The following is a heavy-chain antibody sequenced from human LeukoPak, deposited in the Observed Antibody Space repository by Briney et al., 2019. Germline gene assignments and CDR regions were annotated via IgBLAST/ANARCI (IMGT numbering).Heavy chain of an antibody. CDR2: INHSGST. CDR1: GGSFSGYY. CDR3: ARLRVGAIFDY. V-gene: IGHV4-34*01. D-gene: IGHD1-26*01. J-gene: IGHJ4*02. Sequence: SETLSLTCAVYGGSFSGYYCSWIRQPPGKGLEWIGEINHSGSTNYIPSLKSRVTISVDTSKNQFSLKLSSVTAADTAVYYCARLRVGAIFDYWGQGTLVTVSS.